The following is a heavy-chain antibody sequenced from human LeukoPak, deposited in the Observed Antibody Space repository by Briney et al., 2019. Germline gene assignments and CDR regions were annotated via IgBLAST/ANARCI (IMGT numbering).Heavy chain of an antibody. CDR3: ARGMAAALLDY. J-gene: IGHJ4*02. CDR2: IYYSGST. D-gene: IGHD6-13*01. Sequence: SETLSLTCTVSGGSISSYYWSWIRQPPGKGLEWIGYIYYSGSTNYNPSLKSRVTISVDTSKNQFSLKLSSVTAADTAVYYCARGMAAALLDYWGQGTLVTVSS. CDR1: GGSISSYY. V-gene: IGHV4-59*01.